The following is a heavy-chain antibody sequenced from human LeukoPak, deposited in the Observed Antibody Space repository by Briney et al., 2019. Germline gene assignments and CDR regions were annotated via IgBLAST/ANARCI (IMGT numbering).Heavy chain of an antibody. V-gene: IGHV4-38-2*02. D-gene: IGHD6-13*01. Sequence: SETLSLTCTVSGYSISSGYYWGWIRQPPGKGLEWIGSIYHSGSTNYNPSLKSRVTISVDTSKNQFSLKLSSVTAADTAVYYCARGEASSWYALGYWGQGTLVTVSS. CDR1: GYSISSGYY. CDR2: IYHSGST. J-gene: IGHJ4*02. CDR3: ARGEASSWYALGY.